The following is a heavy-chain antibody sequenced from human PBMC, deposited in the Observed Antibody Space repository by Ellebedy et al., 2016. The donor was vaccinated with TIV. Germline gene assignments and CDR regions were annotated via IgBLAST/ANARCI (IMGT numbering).Heavy chain of an antibody. Sequence: PGGSLRLSCSASGFAFSSYTMNWVRQAPGKGLEWVSSISGSSRYIYYADSVKGRFTISRDNAENSLYLQMNSLRAEDTAVYYCELVVQKAYWGQGTLVTVSS. J-gene: IGHJ4*02. CDR3: ELVVQKAY. CDR2: ISGSSRYI. D-gene: IGHD2-2*01. CDR1: GFAFSSYT. V-gene: IGHV3-21*01.